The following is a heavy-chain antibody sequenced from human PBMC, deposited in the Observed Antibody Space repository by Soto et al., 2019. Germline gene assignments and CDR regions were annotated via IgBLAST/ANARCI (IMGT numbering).Heavy chain of an antibody. CDR2: IIPILGIA. CDR3: ARVGGELSLGLDY. J-gene: IGHJ4*02. Sequence: QVQLVQSGAEVKKPGSSVKVSCKASVGTFSSYTISWLRQAPGQGLEWMGRIIPILGIANYAQKFQGRVTITADKSTSTAYMELSSLRSEDTAVYYCARVGGELSLGLDYWGQGTLVTVSS. V-gene: IGHV1-69*02. D-gene: IGHD3-16*02. CDR1: VGTFSSYT.